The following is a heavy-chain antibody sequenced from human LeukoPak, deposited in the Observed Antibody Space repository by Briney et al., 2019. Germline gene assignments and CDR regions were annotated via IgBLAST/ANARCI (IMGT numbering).Heavy chain of an antibody. CDR1: GFTFSSYG. Sequence: PGGSLRLSCAASGFTFSSYGMHWVRQAPGKGLEWVAVISYDGSNKYYADSVKGRFTISRDNSKNTLYLRMNSLRAEDAAVYYCAKDRIAVATFDYWGQGTLVTVSS. CDR2: ISYDGSNK. V-gene: IGHV3-30*18. D-gene: IGHD6-19*01. J-gene: IGHJ4*02. CDR3: AKDRIAVATFDY.